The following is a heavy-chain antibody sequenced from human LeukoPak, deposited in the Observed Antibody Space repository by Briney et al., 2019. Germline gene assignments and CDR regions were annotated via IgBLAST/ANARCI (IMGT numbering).Heavy chain of an antibody. CDR2: IIPIFGTA. CDR3: ARYGYSGYDFGYYFDY. Sequence: ASVKVSCKASGGTFSSYAISWVRQAPGQGLEWMGGIIPIFGTANYAQKFQGRVTITADKSTSTAYMELSSLRSEDTAVYYCARYGYSGYDFGYYFDYWGQGTLVTVSS. D-gene: IGHD5-12*01. V-gene: IGHV1-69*06. J-gene: IGHJ4*02. CDR1: GGTFSSYA.